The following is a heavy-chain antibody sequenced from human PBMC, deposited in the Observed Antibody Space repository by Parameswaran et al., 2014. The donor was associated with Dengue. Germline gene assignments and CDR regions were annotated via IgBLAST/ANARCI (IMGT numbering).Heavy chain of an antibody. Sequence: WVRQAPGQGLEWMGWISAYNGNTNYAQKLQGRVTMTTDTSTSTAYMELRSLRSDDTAVYYCARGLTTVTMFYYYGMDVWGQGTTVTVSS. CDR3: ARGLTTVTMFYYYGMDV. V-gene: IGHV1-18*01. J-gene: IGHJ6*02. CDR2: ISAYNGNT. D-gene: IGHD4-17*01.